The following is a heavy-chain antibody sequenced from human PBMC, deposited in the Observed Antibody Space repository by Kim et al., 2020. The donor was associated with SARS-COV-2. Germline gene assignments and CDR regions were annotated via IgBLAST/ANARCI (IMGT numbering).Heavy chain of an antibody. CDR3: ARLTVTTSSPDAFDI. CDR1: GYSFTSYW. Sequence: GESLKISCKGSGYSFTSYWIGWVRQMPGKGLEWMGIIYPGDSDTRYSPSFQGQVTISADKSISTAYLQWSSLKASDTAMYYCARLTVTTSSPDAFDIWGQGTMVTVSS. D-gene: IGHD4-17*01. V-gene: IGHV5-51*01. J-gene: IGHJ3*02. CDR2: IYPGDSDT.